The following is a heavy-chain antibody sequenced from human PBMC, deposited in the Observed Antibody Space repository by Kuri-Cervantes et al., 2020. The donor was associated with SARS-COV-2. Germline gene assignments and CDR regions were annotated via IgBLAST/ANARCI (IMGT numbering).Heavy chain of an antibody. V-gene: IGHV3-21*01. CDR3: ARDHGDYYFDY. CDR1: GFTFSSYS. D-gene: IGHD4-17*01. CDR2: ISSSSGYI. J-gene: IGHJ4*02. Sequence: GGSLRLSCAASGFTFSSYSMNWVRQAPGKGLEWVLSISSSSGYIYYADSVKGRFTISRDNAKNSLYLQMNSLRAEDTAVYYCARDHGDYYFDYWGQGTLVTVSS.